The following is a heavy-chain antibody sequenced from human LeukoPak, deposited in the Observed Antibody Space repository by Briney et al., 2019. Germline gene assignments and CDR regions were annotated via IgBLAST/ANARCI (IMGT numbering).Heavy chain of an antibody. Sequence: GESLKISCKGSGYTFTNYWIAWVRQMPGKGLEWMGIIYAGDSDTRYSPSFQGQVTISADRSISTAYLQWNSLKASDTAMYYCARRVDSGFSFDFWGQGTLVTVSS. J-gene: IGHJ4*02. D-gene: IGHD3-22*01. V-gene: IGHV5-51*01. CDR3: ARRVDSGFSFDF. CDR2: IYAGDSDT. CDR1: GYTFTNYW.